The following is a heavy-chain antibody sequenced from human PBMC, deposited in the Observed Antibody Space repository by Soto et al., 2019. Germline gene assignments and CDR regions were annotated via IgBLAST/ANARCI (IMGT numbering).Heavy chain of an antibody. V-gene: IGHV1-3*01. CDR2: INAGNGDT. Sequence: QVQLVQSGAEVKKPGASVTVSCKASGYTFSAYKIHWVRQAPGQRLEWMGWINAGNGDTKYSQKFQDRVTIARDTSATTAYLELHSLRSEDRAVYYCAGGILSLHFWGQGTLVTVSS. J-gene: IGHJ4*02. CDR3: AGGILSLHF. D-gene: IGHD3-3*02. CDR1: GYTFSAYK.